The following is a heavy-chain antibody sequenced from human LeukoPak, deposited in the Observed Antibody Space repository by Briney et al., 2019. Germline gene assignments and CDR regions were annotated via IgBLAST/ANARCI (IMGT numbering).Heavy chain of an antibody. CDR1: GFTFSSYW. J-gene: IGHJ6*02. Sequence: GGSLRLSCAASGFTFSSYWMSWVRQAPGKGLEWVSYISSSGTTKYYADSVKGRFTISRDNAKNSLDLQMNSLRADDTAVYYCASGGSLDVWGQGTTVTVSS. CDR3: ASGGSLDV. V-gene: IGHV3-48*03. CDR2: ISSSGTTK.